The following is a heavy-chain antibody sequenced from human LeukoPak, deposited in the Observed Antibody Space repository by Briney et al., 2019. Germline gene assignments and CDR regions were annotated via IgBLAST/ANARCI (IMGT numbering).Heavy chain of an antibody. CDR3: ARYSGRAYYFDY. D-gene: IGHD3-10*01. CDR2: INAGNGNT. CDR1: GYTFTSYA. V-gene: IGHV1-3*01. J-gene: IGHJ4*02. Sequence: ASVKVSCKASGYTFTSYAMHWVRQAPGQRLGWMGWINAGNGNTKYSQKFQGRVTITRDTSASTAYMELSSLRSEDTAVYYCARYSGRAYYFDYWGQGTLVTVSS.